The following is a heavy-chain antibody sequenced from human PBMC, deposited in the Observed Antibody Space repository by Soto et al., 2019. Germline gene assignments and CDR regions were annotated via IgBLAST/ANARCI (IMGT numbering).Heavy chain of an antibody. CDR1: GFSFSDYY. D-gene: IGHD4-17*01. Sequence: QVQVVESGGGLVKPGGSLRLSCVVSGFSFSDYYMSWIRQAPGKGLEWISYISNTGSTKYYADSVKGRFTISRDNAKNSLYLQMNSLRGEDTAVYYCARDYYGDYILDYWGQGTLVTVSS. J-gene: IGHJ4*02. CDR3: ARDYYGDYILDY. CDR2: ISNTGSTK. V-gene: IGHV3-11*01.